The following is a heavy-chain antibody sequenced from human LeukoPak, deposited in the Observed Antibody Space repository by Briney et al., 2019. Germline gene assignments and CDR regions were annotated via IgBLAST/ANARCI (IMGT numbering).Heavy chain of an antibody. CDR1: GGSISSGGYS. Sequence: SQTLSLTCAVSGGSISSGGYSWSWIRQPPGKGLEWIGYIYHSGSTYYNPSLKSRVTISVDRSKNQFSLKMSSVTAADTAVYYCARGYYDSSGYPYWGQGTLVTVSS. CDR3: ARGYYDSSGYPY. CDR2: IYHSGST. D-gene: IGHD3-22*01. V-gene: IGHV4-30-2*01. J-gene: IGHJ4*02.